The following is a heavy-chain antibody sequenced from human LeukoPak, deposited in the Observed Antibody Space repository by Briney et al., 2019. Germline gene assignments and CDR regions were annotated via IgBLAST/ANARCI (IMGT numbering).Heavy chain of an antibody. CDR1: GFTFTSYA. CDR3: AKDLHIAAQGDYFDY. Sequence: GGSLRLSCSASGFTFTSYAMNWVRQAPGRGLEWVSVISGSGGSSYYADPVKGRFTISRDNSKNTLSLQMNSLRAEDTAVYYCAKDLHIAAQGDYFDYWGQGTLVTVSS. CDR2: ISGSGGSS. V-gene: IGHV3-23*01. J-gene: IGHJ4*02. D-gene: IGHD6-13*01.